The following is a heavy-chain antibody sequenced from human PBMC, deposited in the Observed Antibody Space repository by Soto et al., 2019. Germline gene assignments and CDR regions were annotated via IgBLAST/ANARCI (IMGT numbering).Heavy chain of an antibody. Sequence: CLGLCCAASGFTVRNHDMTLVLQAPGKGIEWVAHTRNKGSDYITIYAASVKGRFTISRDYSKNSLYLQMISLKIEVMAVYYCAKSGYAHGLEVWGQGTSVTVSS. D-gene: IGHD2-2*01. CDR1: GFTVRNHD. CDR3: AKSGYAHGLEV. CDR2: TRNKGSDYIT. V-gene: IGHV3-72*01. J-gene: IGHJ6*02.